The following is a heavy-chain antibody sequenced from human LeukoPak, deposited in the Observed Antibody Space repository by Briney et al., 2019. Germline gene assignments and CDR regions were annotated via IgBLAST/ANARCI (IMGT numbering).Heavy chain of an antibody. D-gene: IGHD3-10*01. CDR1: GFSFSDHG. V-gene: IGHV4-4*02. J-gene: IGHJ4*02. Sequence: GSLRLSCAASGFSFSDHGMHWVRQPPGKGLEWIGEVYHSGSTTYNSSLKSRLTMSIDKSKNHFSLNLSSVTAADTAVYYCARRYYGSGTNYFDYWGQGTLVTVSS. CDR2: VYHSGST. CDR3: ARRYYGSGTNYFDY.